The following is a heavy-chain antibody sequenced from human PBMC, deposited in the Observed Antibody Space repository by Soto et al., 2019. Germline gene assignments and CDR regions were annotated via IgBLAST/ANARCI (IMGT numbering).Heavy chain of an antibody. D-gene: IGHD4-17*01. CDR3: AKDTVINYYYYGMDV. CDR2: IYNRGSTNY. Sequence: SETLSLTCSVSGGSISDYYWTWVRQPPGKALELIGYIYNRGSTNYNYNPSLQSRVTISLDRFKNQFSLRLSSVTAADTAVYYCAKDTVINYYYYGMDVWGQGTTVTVSS. J-gene: IGHJ6*02. CDR1: GGSISDYY. V-gene: IGHV4-59*01.